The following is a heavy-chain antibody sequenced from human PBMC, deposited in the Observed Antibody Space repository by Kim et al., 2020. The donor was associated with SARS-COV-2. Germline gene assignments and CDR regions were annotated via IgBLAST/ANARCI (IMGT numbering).Heavy chain of an antibody. CDR3: AKGPGADAGRYYYYGMDV. Sequence: GGSLRLSCAASGFTFSSYGMHWVRQAPGKGLEWVAVISYDGSNKYYADSVKGRFTISRDNSKNTLYLQMNSLRAEDTAVYYCAKGPGADAGRYYYYGMDVWGQGTTVTVSS. J-gene: IGHJ6*02. CDR2: ISYDGSNK. CDR1: GFTFSSYG. V-gene: IGHV3-30*18.